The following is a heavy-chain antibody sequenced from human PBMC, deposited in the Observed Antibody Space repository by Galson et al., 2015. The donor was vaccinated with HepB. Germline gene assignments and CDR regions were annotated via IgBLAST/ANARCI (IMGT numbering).Heavy chain of an antibody. CDR2: VNPNSGAT. CDR1: GYTLTAYY. J-gene: IGHJ4*02. Sequence: SVKASCKASGYTLTAYYMHWVRQAPGQGLEWMGRVNPNSGATNFAQRFQGRATMTMDTSITTAYMELNGLRSDDTAVYYCARTASSRNGFDYWGQGTLVIVSS. V-gene: IGHV1-2*06. D-gene: IGHD6-13*01. CDR3: ARTASSRNGFDY.